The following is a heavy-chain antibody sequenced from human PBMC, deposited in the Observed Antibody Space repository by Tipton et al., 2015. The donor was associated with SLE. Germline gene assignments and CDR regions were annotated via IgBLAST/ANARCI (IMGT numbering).Heavy chain of an antibody. D-gene: IGHD6-6*01. CDR1: GGSLSNYY. V-gene: IGHV4-4*07. CDR2: LFPGGNT. J-gene: IGHJ4*02. CDR3: AREGGVGRPEIGIDY. Sequence: TLSLTCTVSGGSLSNYYWSWIRQPAGKGLEWIGRLFPGGNTNYNPSLQSRVTISIDTSKNQFSLSLSSVTAADTAVYYCAREGGVGRPEIGIDYWGQGALVTVSS.